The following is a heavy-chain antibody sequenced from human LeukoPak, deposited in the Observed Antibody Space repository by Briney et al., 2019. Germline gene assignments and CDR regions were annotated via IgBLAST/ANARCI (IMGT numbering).Heavy chain of an antibody. CDR3: ARASFGVIVGPDY. CDR2: ISGTGGST. J-gene: IGHJ4*02. V-gene: IGHV3-23*01. CDR1: GFTFSNYA. D-gene: IGHD3-3*01. Sequence: GGSLRLSCEASGFTFSNYAMSWVRQPPGKGLEWVSAISGTGGSTNYADSVEGRFTISRDNSKNTLYLQMNSLRVEDTAIYYCARASFGVIVGPDYWGQGTLVTVSS.